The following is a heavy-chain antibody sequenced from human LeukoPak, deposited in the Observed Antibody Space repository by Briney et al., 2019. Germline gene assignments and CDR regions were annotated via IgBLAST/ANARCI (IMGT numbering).Heavy chain of an antibody. D-gene: IGHD3-22*01. V-gene: IGHV1-2*02. Sequence: GASVKVSCKASGYTFTGYYMHWVRQAPGQGLEWMGWINPNSGGTNYAQKFQGRVTMTGDTSISTAYMELSRLRSDDTAVYYCARDSANYYYDSSGYYGYWGQGTLVTVSS. J-gene: IGHJ4*02. CDR3: ARDSANYYYDSSGYYGY. CDR1: GYTFTGYY. CDR2: INPNSGGT.